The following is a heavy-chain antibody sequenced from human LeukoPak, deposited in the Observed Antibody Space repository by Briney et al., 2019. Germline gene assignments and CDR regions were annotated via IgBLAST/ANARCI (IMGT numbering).Heavy chain of an antibody. Sequence: ASVKVSCKASGYTFTGYYMHWVRQATGQGLEWLGWMNPITGNTGYAQKFQGRVTMTGNTSISTAHMELNSLTSEDTAVYYCARGPLFIGVSGRVAFDIWGQGTMVSVSS. CDR2: MNPITGNT. V-gene: IGHV1-8*02. J-gene: IGHJ3*02. CDR3: ARGPLFIGVSGRVAFDI. CDR1: GYTFTGYY. D-gene: IGHD6-19*01.